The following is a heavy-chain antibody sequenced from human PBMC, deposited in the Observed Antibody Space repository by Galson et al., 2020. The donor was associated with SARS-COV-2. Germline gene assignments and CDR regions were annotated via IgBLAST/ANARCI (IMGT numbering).Heavy chain of an antibody. CDR1: GTSISSGSYS. J-gene: IGHJ3*02. D-gene: IGHD4-17*01. V-gene: IGHV4-30-2*01. Sequence: SATLSLTCAVSGTSISSGSYSWNWIRQPPGKGLEWIGYISHSGGTYYNPSLKSRVTISGDRSKNQFSLRLSSVTAADTAVYYCARLYYGEYAPEAFDIWGPGTRVTVAS. CDR3: ARLYYGEYAPEAFDI. CDR2: ISHSGGT.